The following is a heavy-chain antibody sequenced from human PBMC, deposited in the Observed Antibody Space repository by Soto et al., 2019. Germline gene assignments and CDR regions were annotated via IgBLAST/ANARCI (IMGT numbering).Heavy chain of an antibody. D-gene: IGHD2-2*01. V-gene: IGHV6-1*01. CDR2: TYYRSRWYN. Sequence: SQTLSLTCAISGDSVSGYSVAWSWIRQSPSRGVEWLGRTYYRSRWYNDYGVSVKSRITINPDTSKNQFSLQLNSVTPEDTAVYFCARVNLGYCTSTSCLVYYYYGMDVWGQGTTVTVSS. J-gene: IGHJ6*02. CDR3: ARVNLGYCTSTSCLVYYYYGMDV. CDR1: GDSVSGYSVA.